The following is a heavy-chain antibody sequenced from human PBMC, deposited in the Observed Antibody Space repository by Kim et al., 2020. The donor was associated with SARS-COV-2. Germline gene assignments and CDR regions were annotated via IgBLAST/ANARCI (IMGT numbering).Heavy chain of an antibody. CDR3: TTRGSYWGNYFDY. CDR1: GFTFSDAW. D-gene: IGHD1-26*01. V-gene: IGHV3-15*01. CDR2: IKSKSEGGTA. J-gene: IGHJ4*02. Sequence: GGSLRLSCAASGFTFSDAWMSWVRQAPGKGLEWVGRIKSKSEGGTADYAAPVKGRFSISRDDSKTTLYLEMNSLQTEDTAEYYCTTRGSYWGNYFDYWGQGTLLTVSS.